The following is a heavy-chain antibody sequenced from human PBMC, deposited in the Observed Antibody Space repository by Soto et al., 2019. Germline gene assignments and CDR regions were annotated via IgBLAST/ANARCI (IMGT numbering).Heavy chain of an antibody. CDR2: INHSGST. D-gene: IGHD2-2*01. J-gene: IGHJ4*02. CDR1: GGSFSGYY. Sequence: SETLSLTCAVYGGSFSGYYWSWIRQPPGKGLEWIGEINHSGSTNYNPSLKSRVTISVDTSKNQFSLKLSSVTAADTAVYYCARVGVVPAAPYDDWGQGTLVTVSS. CDR3: ARVGVVPAAPYDD. V-gene: IGHV4-34*01.